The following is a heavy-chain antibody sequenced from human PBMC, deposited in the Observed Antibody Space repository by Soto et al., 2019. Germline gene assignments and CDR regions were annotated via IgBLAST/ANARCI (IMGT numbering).Heavy chain of an antibody. V-gene: IGHV3-30*18. CDR1: GFTFSTYA. CDR3: AKSPDSICYGKGFDP. Sequence: QVQLVESGGGVVQPGSSLRLSCAASGFTFSTYAMHWVRQAPGKGLEWVAFISYDGSKKYYPDTLKGRITISRDNPKNTLYLQMNSFRAETTAVYYWAKSPDSICYGKGFDPWGQETLVTVSS. J-gene: IGHJ5*02. CDR2: ISYDGSKK. D-gene: IGHD3-3*02.